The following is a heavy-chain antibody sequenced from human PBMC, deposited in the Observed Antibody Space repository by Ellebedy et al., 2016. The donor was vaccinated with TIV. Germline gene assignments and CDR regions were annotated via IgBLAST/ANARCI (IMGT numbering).Heavy chain of an antibody. D-gene: IGHD2-2*01. J-gene: IGHJ6*02. CDR1: GFTFSSYG. Sequence: GGSLRLSXAASGFTFSSYGMHWVRQAPGKGLEWVAVISYDGSNKYYADSVKGRFTISRDNSKNTLYLQMNSLRAEDTAVYYCAKDIVVVPAATYYYYYGMDVWGQGTTVTVSS. CDR3: AKDIVVVPAATYYYYYGMDV. V-gene: IGHV3-30*18. CDR2: ISYDGSNK.